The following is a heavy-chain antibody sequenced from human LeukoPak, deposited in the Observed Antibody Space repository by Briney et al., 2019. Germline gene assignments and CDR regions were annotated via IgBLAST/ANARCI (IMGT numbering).Heavy chain of an antibody. CDR2: ISGSGGST. D-gene: IGHD6-13*01. J-gene: IGHJ6*02. V-gene: IGHV3-23*01. CDR1: GFTFSSYA. Sequence: GGSLRLSCAASGFTFSSYAMSWVRQAPGKGLEWVSAISGSGGSTYYADSVKGRFTISRDNSKNTLYLQMNSLKAEDTAVYYCAKGAAAATVRALYYYGMDVWGQGTTVTVSS. CDR3: AKGAAAATVRALYYYGMDV.